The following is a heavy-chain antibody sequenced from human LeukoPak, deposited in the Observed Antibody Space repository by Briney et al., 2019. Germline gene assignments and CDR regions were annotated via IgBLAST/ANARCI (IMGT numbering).Heavy chain of an antibody. CDR2: IWYDGSNK. V-gene: IGHV3-33*01. J-gene: IGHJ4*02. Sequence: GGSLRLSCAASGFTFSSYGMHWVRQAPGKGLEWVAVIWYDGSNKYYADSVKGRFTISRDNAKNSLYLQMNSLRAEDTAVYYCARSSGGTYYPDYWGQGTLVTVSS. CDR3: ARSSGGTYYPDY. D-gene: IGHD1-26*01. CDR1: GFTFSSYG.